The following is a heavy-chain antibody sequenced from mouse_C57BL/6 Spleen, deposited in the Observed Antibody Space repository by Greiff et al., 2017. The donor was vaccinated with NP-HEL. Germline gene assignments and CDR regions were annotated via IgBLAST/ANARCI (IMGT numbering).Heavy chain of an antibody. CDR3: AISGSSSYWYFDV. Sequence: VQLKESGPGLVKPSQSLSLTCSVTGYSITSGYYWNWIRQFPGNKLEWMGYISYDGSNNYNPSLKNRISITRDTSKNQFFLKLNSVTTEDTATYYCAISGSSSYWYFDVWGTGTTVTVSS. V-gene: IGHV3-6*01. D-gene: IGHD1-1*01. J-gene: IGHJ1*03. CDR1: GYSITSGYY. CDR2: ISYDGSN.